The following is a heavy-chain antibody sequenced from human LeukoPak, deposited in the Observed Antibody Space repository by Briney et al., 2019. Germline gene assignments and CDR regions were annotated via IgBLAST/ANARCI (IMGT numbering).Heavy chain of an antibody. D-gene: IGHD3-9*01. J-gene: IGHJ3*02. V-gene: IGHV3-48*01. CDR3: ARDGDYDILTGYLNGDAFDI. Sequence: PGGSLRLSCAASGFTFSSYAMNWVRQAPGKGLEWVSYISSSSSTIYYADSVKGRFTISRDNAKNSLYLQMNSLRAEDTAVYYCARDGDYDILTGYLNGDAFDIWGQGTMVTVSS. CDR2: ISSSSSTI. CDR1: GFTFSSYA.